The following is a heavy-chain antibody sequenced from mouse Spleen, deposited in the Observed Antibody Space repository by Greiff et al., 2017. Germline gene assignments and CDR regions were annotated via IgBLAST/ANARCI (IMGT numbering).Heavy chain of an antibody. D-gene: IGHD1-1*02. CDR2: FRLKSNNYAT. Sequence: EVKLVESGGGLVQPGGSMKLSCVASGFTFSNYWMNWVRQSPEKGLEWVAEFRLKSNNYATHYAESVKGRFTISRDDSKSSVYLQMNNLRAEDTGIYYCTRLWSSLYYFDYWGQGTTLTVSS. J-gene: IGHJ2*01. CDR3: TRLWSSLYYFDY. CDR1: GFTFSNYW. V-gene: IGHV6-6*02.